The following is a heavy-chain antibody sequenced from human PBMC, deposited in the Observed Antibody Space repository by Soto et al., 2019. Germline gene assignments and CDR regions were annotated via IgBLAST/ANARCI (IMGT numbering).Heavy chain of an antibody. CDR3: ARHGESDASDI. J-gene: IGHJ3*02. CDR1: GYSFTSNW. Sequence: LGESLKISCKGSGYSFTSNWVGWVRQMPGKGLEWMGIIYPGDSDTRCSPSFQGQVTISADKSISTAYLQWSSLKASDTAMYYCARHGESDASDIWGQGTMVTVSS. V-gene: IGHV5-51*01. CDR2: IYPGDSDT.